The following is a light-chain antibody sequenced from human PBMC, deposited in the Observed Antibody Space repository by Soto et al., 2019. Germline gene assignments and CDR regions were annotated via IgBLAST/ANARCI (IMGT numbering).Light chain of an antibody. CDR3: SSYAGSTNFPLYV. Sequence: QSALTQPPSASGSPGQSVTISCTGTSSDVGGYNYVSWYQQHPGKAPKLMIYEVSKRPSGVPDRFSGSKSGNTASLTVSGLQAEDEADYYCSSYAGSTNFPLYVFGTGTKLTVL. CDR2: EVS. V-gene: IGLV2-8*01. J-gene: IGLJ1*01. CDR1: SSDVGGYNY.